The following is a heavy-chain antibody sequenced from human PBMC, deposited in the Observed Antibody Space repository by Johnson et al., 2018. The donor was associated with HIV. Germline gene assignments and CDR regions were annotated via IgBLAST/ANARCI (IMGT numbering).Heavy chain of an antibody. V-gene: IGHV3-66*01. CDR3: AKERRAPRAFDI. CDR2: IYSGGST. CDR1: GFTFDDYT. Sequence: VQLVESGGGLVQPGGSLRLSCAASGFTFDDYTMHWVRQAPGKGLEWVSLIYSGGSTYYADSVKGRFTISRDNSKNTLYLQMNSLRAEDTAVNYCAKERRAPRAFDIWGQGTMVTVSS. J-gene: IGHJ3*02.